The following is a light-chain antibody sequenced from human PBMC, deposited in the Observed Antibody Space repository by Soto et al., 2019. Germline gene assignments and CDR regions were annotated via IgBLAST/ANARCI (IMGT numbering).Light chain of an antibody. CDR3: QQLFDSPIT. J-gene: IGKJ5*01. CDR1: QGISNY. V-gene: IGKV1-9*01. CDR2: AAS. Sequence: DIQMTQSPSSLSASGGDRVTITCRASQGISNYLAWYQVKPGKAPKLLIYAASTLESGVPSRFSATVSGTEFSLTITSLQPEDFATYYCQQLFDSPITFGQVARLAIK.